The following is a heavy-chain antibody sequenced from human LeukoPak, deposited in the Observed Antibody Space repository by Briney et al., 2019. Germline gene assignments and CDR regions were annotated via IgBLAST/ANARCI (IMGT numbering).Heavy chain of an antibody. CDR2: INPGGST. V-gene: IGHV4-34*01. J-gene: IGHJ4*02. Sequence: SETLSLTCAFYGGSFSGYYWSWIRQPPGKGLEWIGDINPGGSTNYNPSLKSRVIVSVDTSKNQLSLKLTSVTAADMAVYYCAGDHGSSGYLYWGQGILVTVSP. CDR3: AGDHGSSGYLY. CDR1: GGSFSGYY. D-gene: IGHD3-22*01.